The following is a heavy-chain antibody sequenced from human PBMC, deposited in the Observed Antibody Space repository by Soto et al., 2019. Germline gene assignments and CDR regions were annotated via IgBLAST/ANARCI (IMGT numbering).Heavy chain of an antibody. J-gene: IGHJ5*02. CDR1: GFTLSSYV. V-gene: IGHV3-23*01. CDR3: AKPLGYCSGGACLAGGFDP. CDR2: MSGRGGDT. Sequence: GGSLRLSCAASGFTLSSYVRSWVRQAPGKGLEWVSGMSGRGGDTHFADSVKGRFTVSRDNSKNTLYLQMNSLGAEDTAVYYCAKPLGYCSGGACLAGGFDPWGQGTLVTVSS. D-gene: IGHD2-15*01.